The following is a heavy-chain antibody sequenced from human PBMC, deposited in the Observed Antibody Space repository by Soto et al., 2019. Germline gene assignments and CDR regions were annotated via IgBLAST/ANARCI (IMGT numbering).Heavy chain of an antibody. Sequence: SETLSLTCAVSGGSISSGGYSWSWIRQPPGKGLEWIGYIYHSGSTYYNPSPKSRVTISVDRSKNQFSLKLSSVTAADTAVYYCASVTRTCISTSCYRYYYGMDVWGQGTTVTVSS. J-gene: IGHJ6*02. CDR2: IYHSGST. CDR1: GGSISSGGYS. CDR3: ASVTRTCISTSCYRYYYGMDV. D-gene: IGHD2-2*02. V-gene: IGHV4-30-2*02.